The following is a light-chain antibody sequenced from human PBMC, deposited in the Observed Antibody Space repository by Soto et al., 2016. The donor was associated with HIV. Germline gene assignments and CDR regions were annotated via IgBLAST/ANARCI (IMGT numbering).Light chain of an antibody. CDR3: QQYFNLWT. Sequence: DIQMAQSPSTLSASVGDRITIACRASQSISTQLAWYQQKPGKAPKLLIYKASSLQSGVPSRFSGSGSGTEFTLTISSLQPDDSATYFCQQYFNLWTFGLGDQTWRS. CDR2: KAS. CDR1: QSISTQ. V-gene: IGKV1-5*03. J-gene: IGKJ2*01.